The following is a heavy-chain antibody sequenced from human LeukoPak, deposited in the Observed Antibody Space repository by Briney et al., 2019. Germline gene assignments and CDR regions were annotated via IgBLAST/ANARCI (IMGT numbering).Heavy chain of an antibody. J-gene: IGHJ4*02. CDR2: ISLSGLT. V-gene: IGHV4-4*02. D-gene: IGHD2-21*01. CDR3: SRESVAFSPFGY. CDR1: GVSISSTNW. Sequence: PSGTLSLTCGVSGVSISSTNWWSWVRQPPGQGLEWIGEISLSGLTNYNPSLKSRVTMSLDKYKNHLSLNLTSVTAADTAVYYCSRESVAFSPFGYWGQGTLVTVSS.